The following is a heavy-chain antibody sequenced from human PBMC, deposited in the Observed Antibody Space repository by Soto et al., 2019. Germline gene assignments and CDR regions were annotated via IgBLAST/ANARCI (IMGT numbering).Heavy chain of an antibody. CDR3: ARVSEGQVQLERRDYDFWSGYYHYYYYGMDV. CDR2: IIPIFGTA. CDR1: GGTFSSYA. D-gene: IGHD3-3*01. Sequence: SVKVSCKASGGTFSSYAISWVRQAPGQGLEWMGGIIPIFGTANYAQKFQGRVTITADKSTSTAYMELSSLRSEDTAVYYCARVSEGQVQLERRDYDFWSGYYHYYYYGMDVWGQGTTVTV. V-gene: IGHV1-69*06. J-gene: IGHJ6*02.